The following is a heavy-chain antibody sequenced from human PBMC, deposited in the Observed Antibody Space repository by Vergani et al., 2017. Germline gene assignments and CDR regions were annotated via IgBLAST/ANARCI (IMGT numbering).Heavy chain of an antibody. J-gene: IGHJ4*02. V-gene: IGHV3-30-3*01. CDR2: ISEDGNNK. D-gene: IGHD3-3*01. Sequence: VQLLESGGGLVQPGGSLRLSCAASGFTFSSYAMSWVRQAPGKGLEWVAVISEDGNNKYYADSVKGRFTMSRDNSKNTLYLQMNSLRAEDTAVYYCAVEVVYRTYYDFWSGYYSDYWGQGTLVTVSS. CDR1: GFTFSSYA. CDR3: AVEVVYRTYYDFWSGYYSDY.